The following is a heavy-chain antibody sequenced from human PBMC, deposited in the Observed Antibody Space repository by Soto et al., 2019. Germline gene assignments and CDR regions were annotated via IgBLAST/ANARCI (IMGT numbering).Heavy chain of an antibody. D-gene: IGHD2-2*01. CDR1: GGSISGGDYH. CDR2: IYDSAT. J-gene: IGHJ5*02. V-gene: IGHV4-30-4*01. CDR3: AAGSCSSSGCYWCDP. Sequence: PSETLSLTGTVSGGSISGGDYHWSGIRQPPRKGLEWVGYIYDSATDYNPSLKSGVIISVDTSKSQFSLQLSSVTAADTAVDYCAAGSCSSSGCYWCDPWGQGTRVTVSS.